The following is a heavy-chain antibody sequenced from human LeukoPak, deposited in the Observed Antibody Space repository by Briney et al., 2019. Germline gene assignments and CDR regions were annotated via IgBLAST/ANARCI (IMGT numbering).Heavy chain of an antibody. D-gene: IGHD2-15*01. CDR3: ARSNPYCSGGSCHRGHYYGMDV. Sequence: GASVKVSCKASGYTFTGYYMHWVRQAPGQGLEWMGWINPNSGGTNYAQKFQGWVTMTRDTSISTAYMELSRLRSDDTAVYYCARSNPYCSGGSCHRGHYYGMDVRGQGTTVTVSS. CDR2: INPNSGGT. CDR1: GYTFTGYY. J-gene: IGHJ6*02. V-gene: IGHV1-2*04.